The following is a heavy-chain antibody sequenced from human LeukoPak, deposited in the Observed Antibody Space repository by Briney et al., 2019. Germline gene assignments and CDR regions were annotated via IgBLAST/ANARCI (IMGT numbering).Heavy chain of an antibody. D-gene: IGHD6-13*01. CDR1: GFTFSNVW. CDR3: STPIAAAGTRAFDI. Sequence: GGSLRLSCAASGFTFSNVWMNWVRQAPGKGLEWVGRIESKTDGGTTDYAAPVKGRFMISRDDSKNTLYLQMNSLKTEDTAVYYCSTPIAAAGTRAFDIWGQGTMVIVSS. J-gene: IGHJ3*02. CDR2: IESKTDGGTT. V-gene: IGHV3-15*04.